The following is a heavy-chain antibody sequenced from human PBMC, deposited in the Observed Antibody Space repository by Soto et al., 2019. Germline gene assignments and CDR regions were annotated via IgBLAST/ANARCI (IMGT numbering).Heavy chain of an antibody. CDR1: GVSISSGNW. V-gene: IGHV4-4*02. CDR2: IFHDGTA. Sequence: SETLSLTCAVSGVSISSGNWWTWCRQSPQRGLEYIGEIFHDGTANYYPSFERRVAISVDTSKNQFSLKLTSVTAADTAIYFCARLVYDTRLNYMYFDFWGQGTLVTVSS. D-gene: IGHD3-10*01. J-gene: IGHJ4*02. CDR3: ARLVYDTRLNYMYFDF.